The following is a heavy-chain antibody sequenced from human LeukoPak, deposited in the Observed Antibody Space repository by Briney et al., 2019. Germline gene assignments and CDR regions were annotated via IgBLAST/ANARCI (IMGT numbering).Heavy chain of an antibody. CDR2: IGASGEST. CDR3: AKDIQLTT. V-gene: IGHV3-23*01. D-gene: IGHD5-24*01. J-gene: IGHJ3*01. Sequence: WGSLRLSCAASGFTFSVAAMTWVRQAPGKGLEWVSLIGASGESTYYADSVKGRFTISRDNSKNTLSLQMNSLRVEDTAMYFCAKDIQLTTWGLGTMVTVSS. CDR1: GFTFSVAA.